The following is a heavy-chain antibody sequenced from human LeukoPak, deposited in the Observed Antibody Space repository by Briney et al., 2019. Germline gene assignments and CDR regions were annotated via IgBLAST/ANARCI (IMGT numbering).Heavy chain of an antibody. Sequence: GRSLRLSCAASGFTFSTYAMHWVRQAPGKGLEWVAVISYDGSNKYYADSVKGRFTISRDNSKNTLYLQMDTLRAEDTAVYYCAKDVSWNWFDPWGQGTLVTVSS. CDR1: GFTFSTYA. J-gene: IGHJ5*02. V-gene: IGHV3-30*18. CDR3: AKDVSWNWFDP. CDR2: ISYDGSNK.